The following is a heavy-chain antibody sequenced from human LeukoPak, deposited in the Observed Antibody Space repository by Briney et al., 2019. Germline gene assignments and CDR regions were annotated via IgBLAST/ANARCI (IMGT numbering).Heavy chain of an antibody. CDR2: ISYDGSNK. D-gene: IGHD3-22*01. CDR3: ARGSTYYDSSGQVPFDY. J-gene: IGHJ4*02. Sequence: GGSLRLSCAPSGFTFNDYAMHWVRQAPGKGPEWVAVISYDGSNKYYADSVKGRFTISRDNSKNTLYLQMNSLRAEDTAVYYCARGSTYYDSSGQVPFDYWGQGTLVTVSS. V-gene: IGHV3-30-3*01. CDR1: GFTFNDYA.